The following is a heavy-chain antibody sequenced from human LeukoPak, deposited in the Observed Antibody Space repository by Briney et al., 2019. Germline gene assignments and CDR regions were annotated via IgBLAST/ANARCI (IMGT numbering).Heavy chain of an antibody. D-gene: IGHD3-22*01. CDR3: ARVVNYYYYYYMDV. J-gene: IGHJ6*03. CDR1: GGSFSGYY. Sequence: SETLSLTCAVYGGSFSGYYWSWIRQPPGKGLEWIGEINHSGSTSYNPSLKSRVTISVDTSKNQFSLKLSSVTAADTAVYYCARVVNYYYYYYMDVWGKGTTVTVSS. V-gene: IGHV4-34*01. CDR2: INHSGST.